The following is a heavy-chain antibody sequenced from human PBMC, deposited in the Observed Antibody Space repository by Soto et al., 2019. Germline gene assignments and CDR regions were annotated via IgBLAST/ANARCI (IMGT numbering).Heavy chain of an antibody. CDR3: ARQPYSSGWYEYDY. V-gene: IGHV4-31*03. CDR1: GGSISSGGYY. J-gene: IGHJ4*02. D-gene: IGHD6-19*01. Sequence: SETLSLTCTVSGGSISSGGYYWSWIRQHPGKGLEWIGYIYYSGSTYYNPSLKSRVTISVDTSKNQFSLKLSSVTAADTAVYYCARQPYSSGWYEYDYWGQGTLVTVSS. CDR2: IYYSGST.